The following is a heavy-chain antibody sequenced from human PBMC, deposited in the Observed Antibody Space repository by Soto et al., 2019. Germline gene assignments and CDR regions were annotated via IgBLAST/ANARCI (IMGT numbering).Heavy chain of an antibody. CDR3: ARGDVTIFGVATNWFDP. D-gene: IGHD3-3*01. V-gene: IGHV1-69*01. J-gene: IGHJ5*02. CDR1: GGTFSSYA. CDR2: IIPIFGTA. Sequence: QVQLVQSGAEVKKPGSSVKVSCKASGGTFSSYAISWVRQAPGQGLEWMGGIIPIFGTANYAQKFQGRVTITADESTSTAYMELSSLRSEETAVYYCARGDVTIFGVATNWFDPWGQGTLVTVSS.